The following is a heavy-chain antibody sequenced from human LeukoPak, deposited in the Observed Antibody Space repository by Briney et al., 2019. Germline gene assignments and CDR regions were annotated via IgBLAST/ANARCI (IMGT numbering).Heavy chain of an antibody. J-gene: IGHJ4*02. V-gene: IGHV3-23*01. CDR1: GFTFSNFA. CDR3: AKDFHF. D-gene: IGHD2/OR15-2a*01. CDR2: ISVSGGNT. Sequence: GGSLRLSCAASGFTFSNFAMSWVRQAPGKGLEWVSGISVSGGNTYYAASVKGRFTISRDNSKNTLFLQLKSLRAVDTAMYYCAKDFHFWGQGTLVTVSS.